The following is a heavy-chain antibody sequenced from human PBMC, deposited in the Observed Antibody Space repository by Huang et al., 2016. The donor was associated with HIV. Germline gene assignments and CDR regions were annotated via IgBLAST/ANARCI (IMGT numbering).Heavy chain of an antibody. CDR3: ARSAYGDLDY. J-gene: IGHJ4*02. Sequence: QVHLVQSGAEVKKPGASVKVSCKASGYTFTNYDINWVRQAPGRGLEWMGWMNPNTGNTGVAQSLQGRVTMNRKTSITTAYMELTSLTSEDTAVYYWARSAYGDLDYWGLGTLVIVSS. CDR2: MNPNTGNT. CDR1: GYTFTNYD. D-gene: IGHD4-17*01. V-gene: IGHV1-8*02.